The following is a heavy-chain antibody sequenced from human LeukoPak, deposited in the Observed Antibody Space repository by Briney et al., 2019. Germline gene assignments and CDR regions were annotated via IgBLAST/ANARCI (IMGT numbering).Heavy chain of an antibody. D-gene: IGHD3-10*01. J-gene: IGHJ4*02. Sequence: GGSLRLSCAASGLTFSSYGMHWVRQAPGKGLEWVSAISGSGGSTYYADSVKGRFTISRDNSKNTLYLQMNSLRAEDTAVYYCATMVRGVRFDYWGQGTLVTVSS. CDR2: ISGSGGST. CDR1: GLTFSSYG. V-gene: IGHV3-23*01. CDR3: ATMVRGVRFDY.